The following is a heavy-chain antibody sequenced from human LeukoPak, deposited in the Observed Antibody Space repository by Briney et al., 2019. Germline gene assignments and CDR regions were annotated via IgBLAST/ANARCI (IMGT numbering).Heavy chain of an antibody. J-gene: IGHJ4*02. CDR3: AREPQYSYGRPIDY. CDR1: GGSFSGYY. Sequence: PSETLSLTCAVYGGSFSGYYWSWIRQPPGKGLEWIGEINHSGSTNYNPSLKSRVTISVDTSKNQFSLKLSSVTAADTAVYYCAREPQYSYGRPIDYWGQGTLVTVSS. D-gene: IGHD5-18*01. V-gene: IGHV4-34*01. CDR2: INHSGST.